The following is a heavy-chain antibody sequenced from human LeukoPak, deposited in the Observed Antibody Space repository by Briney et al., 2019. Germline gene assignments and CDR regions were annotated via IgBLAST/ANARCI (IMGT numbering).Heavy chain of an antibody. CDR3: ARGYSSGWYPSFDY. Sequence: GGSLRLSCAASGFTFSSYEMNWVRQAPGKGLEWVSYISSSGSTIYYADSVKGRFTISRDNAKNSLYLQMNSLGAEDTAVYYCARGYSSGWYPSFDYWGQGTLVTVSS. CDR1: GFTFSSYE. CDR2: ISSSGSTI. D-gene: IGHD6-19*01. J-gene: IGHJ4*02. V-gene: IGHV3-48*03.